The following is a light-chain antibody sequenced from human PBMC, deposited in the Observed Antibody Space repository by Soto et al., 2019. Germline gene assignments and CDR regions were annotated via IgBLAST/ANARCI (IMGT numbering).Light chain of an antibody. CDR1: NREFGGYNF. CDR2: DVS. J-gene: IGLJ2*01. CDR3: CSYAGTYTYVV. V-gene: IGLV2-11*01. Sequence: QPPPLSRAPGHSVTPPSPRNNREFGGYNFVSWYQHHPGKAPKVLIYDVSKRPSGVPDRFSGSKSGNTAPLTISGLQAEDEADYHCCSYAGTYTYVVFGGGTKVTVL.